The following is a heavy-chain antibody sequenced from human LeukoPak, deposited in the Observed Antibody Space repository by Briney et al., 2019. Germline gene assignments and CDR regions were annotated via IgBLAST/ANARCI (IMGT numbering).Heavy chain of an antibody. CDR1: GFTFSSYG. D-gene: IGHD1-26*01. CDR3: AKVGRGQNPPVDY. V-gene: IGHV3-30*18. CDR2: ISYDGSNK. Sequence: PGGSLRLSCAASGFTFSSYGMHWVRQAPGRGVECVAVISYDGSNKYYADSVKGRFTISRDNSKNTLYLQMNSLRAEDTAVYYCAKVGRGQNPPVDYWGQGTLVTVSS. J-gene: IGHJ4*02.